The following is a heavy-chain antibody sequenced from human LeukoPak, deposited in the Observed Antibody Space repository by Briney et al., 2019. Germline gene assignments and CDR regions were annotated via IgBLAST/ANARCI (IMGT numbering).Heavy chain of an antibody. CDR1: GFFVINNY. CDR2: IYSGGST. CDR3: ARGKWLRLEYFDL. D-gene: IGHD5-12*01. J-gene: IGHJ4*02. V-gene: IGHV3-53*01. Sequence: GGSLRLSCAASGFFVINNYMSWVRQAPGKGLEWVAVIYSGGSTDYADSVKGRFTISRDNSKTTVYLQMNSLRAEDTAVYYCARGKWLRLEYFDLWGQGTLVTVSS.